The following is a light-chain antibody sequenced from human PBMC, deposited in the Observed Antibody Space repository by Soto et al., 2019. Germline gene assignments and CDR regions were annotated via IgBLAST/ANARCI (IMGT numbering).Light chain of an antibody. Sequence: ELTQPPSVSVSPGQTASITCSGDKLGDKYACWYQQQPGQSPVLVIYQDNKRPSGIPERFSGSNSGNTATLTISGAQPMDEADYYCQAWDSSTVVFGGGTKVTVL. CDR1: KLGDKY. J-gene: IGLJ2*01. V-gene: IGLV3-1*01. CDR3: QAWDSSTVV. CDR2: QDN.